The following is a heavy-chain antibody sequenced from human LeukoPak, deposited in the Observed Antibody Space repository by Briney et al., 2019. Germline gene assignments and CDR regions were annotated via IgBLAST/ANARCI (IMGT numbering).Heavy chain of an antibody. CDR2: VHYSGST. Sequence: PSETLSLTCTVSRYSISNAYYWGWIRQPPGKGLEWIASVHYSGSTYYNPSLKSRVTISIDTSKNQFSLKLTSVTAADTAVYFCARQLYVSGSYYAPMDVWGKGTTVMISS. V-gene: IGHV4-38-2*02. CDR3: ARQLYVSGSYYAPMDV. J-gene: IGHJ6*03. CDR1: RYSISNAYY. D-gene: IGHD3-10*01.